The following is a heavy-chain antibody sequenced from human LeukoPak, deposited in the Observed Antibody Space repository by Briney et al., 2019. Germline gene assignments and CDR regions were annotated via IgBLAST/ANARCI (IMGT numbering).Heavy chain of an antibody. CDR3: ARDLAADKRAMDV. CDR2: ISGSGSTI. J-gene: IGHJ6*02. Sequence: GGSLRLSCAASGFTFSIYEMNWVRQAPGKGLEWVSFISGSGSTIHFADSVKGRFTISRDNAKNSLYLQMNSLRADDTAVYYCARDLAADKRAMDVWGQGTTVTVSS. D-gene: IGHD6-13*01. V-gene: IGHV3-48*03. CDR1: GFTFSIYE.